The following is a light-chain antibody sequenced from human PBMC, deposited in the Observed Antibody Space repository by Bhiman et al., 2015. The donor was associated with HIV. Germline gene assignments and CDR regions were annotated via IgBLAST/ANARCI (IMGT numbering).Light chain of an antibody. V-gene: IGLV1-44*01. Sequence: QPVLTQPPSASGTPGQRVTISCSGSSSNIGTNTVNWYQQLPGTAPKLLIYRNNQRPSGVPDRFSGSKSGTSASLAISGLQAEDEADYYCSSYAHSYTSLFGGGTKVTVL. J-gene: IGLJ1*01. CDR3: SSYAHSYTSL. CDR2: RNN. CDR1: SSNIGTNT.